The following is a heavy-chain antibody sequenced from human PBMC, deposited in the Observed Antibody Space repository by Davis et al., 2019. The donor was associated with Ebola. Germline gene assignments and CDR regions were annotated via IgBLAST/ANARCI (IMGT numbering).Heavy chain of an antibody. V-gene: IGHV4-34*01. CDR2: INHSGRT. D-gene: IGHD5-24*01. Sequence: SETLSLTCAVYVGSFNDYYWTWIRQPPGKGLEWIGEINHSGRTNYNPSLKSRVTISVDTSKNQFSLKVTSVTAADTAVYYCARHWGAGWRWLQLYYFDYWGQGTLVTVSS. CDR3: ARHWGAGWRWLQLYYFDY. J-gene: IGHJ4*02. CDR1: VGSFNDYY.